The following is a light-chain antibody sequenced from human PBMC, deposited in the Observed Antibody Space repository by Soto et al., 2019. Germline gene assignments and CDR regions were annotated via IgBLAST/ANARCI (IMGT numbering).Light chain of an antibody. CDR1: SSDVGYSY. Sequence: QSALTQPASVSGSPGQSITISCTGSSSDVGYSYVSWYQHHPGKAPKLMIYEVSNRPSGVSNRFSGSKSGNTVSLTISGLQAEDEADYYCSLYTGSSTLLFGGGTQLTVL. V-gene: IGLV2-14*01. CDR2: EVS. J-gene: IGLJ2*01. CDR3: SLYTGSSTLL.